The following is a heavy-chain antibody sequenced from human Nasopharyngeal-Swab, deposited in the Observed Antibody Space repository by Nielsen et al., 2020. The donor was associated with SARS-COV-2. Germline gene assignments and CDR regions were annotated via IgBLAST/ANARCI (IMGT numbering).Heavy chain of an antibody. Sequence: VGKAHGKGREWMGWINTNAGNPTYAQGFTGRFVFYLDPSVSTAYLQISSLKAEDTAVYDRAREWELPGGGDYWGQGTLVTVSS. CDR2: INTNAGNP. D-gene: IGHD1-26*01. CDR3: AREWELPGGGDY. V-gene: IGHV7-4-1*02. J-gene: IGHJ4*02.